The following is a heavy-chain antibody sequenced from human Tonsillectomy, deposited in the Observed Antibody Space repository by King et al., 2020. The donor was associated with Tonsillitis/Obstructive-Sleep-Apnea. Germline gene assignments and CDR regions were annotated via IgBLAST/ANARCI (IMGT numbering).Heavy chain of an antibody. CDR1: GFTFSNAW. V-gene: IGHV3-15*07. Sequence: VQLVESGGGLVKPGGSLRLSCAASGFTFSNAWMNWVRQAPGEGLEWVGRIKSKTDGGTTDYAAPVKGRFTISRDDSKNTLYLQMNSLKTEDTAVYFCTTEIVPADHYGGEPTTFDYWGQGTLVTVSS. CDR2: IKSKTDGGTT. D-gene: IGHD2-2*01. CDR3: TTEIVPADHYGGEPTTFDY. J-gene: IGHJ4*02.